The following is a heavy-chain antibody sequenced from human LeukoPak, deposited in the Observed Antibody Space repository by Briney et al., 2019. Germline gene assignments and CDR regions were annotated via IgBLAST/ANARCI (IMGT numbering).Heavy chain of an antibody. CDR1: GYSFTYYW. Sequence: GESLKISCKGSGYSFTYYWIGWVRQMPGKGLEWMGIIYPGDSDTRYRPSFQGQVTISVDKSISTAYLQWSRLKASDTAMYYCARQDGNSKYYFDYWGQGTLVTVSS. V-gene: IGHV5-51*01. D-gene: IGHD1-1*01. CDR2: IYPGDSDT. CDR3: ARQDGNSKYYFDY. J-gene: IGHJ4*02.